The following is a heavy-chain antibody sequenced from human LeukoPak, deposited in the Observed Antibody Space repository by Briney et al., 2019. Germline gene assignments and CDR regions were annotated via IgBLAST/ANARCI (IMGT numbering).Heavy chain of an antibody. Sequence: SETLSLTCTVSGGSIRSSYYYWGWIRQPPGKGLEWIGSVYDSGSTYYNPSLKSRVTISVDTSKNQFSLKLNSVTAADTAVYYCAKDASSSLEYWGQGTLVTVSS. J-gene: IGHJ4*02. V-gene: IGHV4-39*02. CDR1: GGSIRSSYYY. D-gene: IGHD6-13*01. CDR2: VYDSGST. CDR3: AKDASSSLEY.